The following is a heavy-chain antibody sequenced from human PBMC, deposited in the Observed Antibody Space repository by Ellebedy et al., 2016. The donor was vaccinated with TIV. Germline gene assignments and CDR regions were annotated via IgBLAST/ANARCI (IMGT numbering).Heavy chain of an antibody. J-gene: IGHJ4*02. V-gene: IGHV3-74*01. CDR3: ARTGEKWELNY. CDR1: GFTFSTYW. CDR2: INDDGSTT. Sequence: GGSLRLSCAASGFTFSTYWMLWVRQAPGKGLVWISHINDDGSTTTYADSVKGRSTISRDNSNNPLYRQMNSLRAEDTAVYYCARTGEKWELNYWGQGALVTVSS. D-gene: IGHD1-26*01.